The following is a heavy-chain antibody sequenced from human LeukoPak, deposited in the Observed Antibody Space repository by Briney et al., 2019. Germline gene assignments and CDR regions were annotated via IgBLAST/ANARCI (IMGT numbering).Heavy chain of an antibody. CDR1: GFTFNTYA. D-gene: IGHD4-23*01. V-gene: IGHV3-23*01. J-gene: IGHJ4*02. Sequence: GGSLGLSCAASGFTFNTYAMSWVRQAPWERLQWVSGISDSGGNTYYADSVKGRFTISRDNSKNTLYLQMNSLRAEDTAVYYCAKHYGGNPPFDYWGQGTLVTVSS. CDR2: ISDSGGNT. CDR3: AKHYGGNPPFDY.